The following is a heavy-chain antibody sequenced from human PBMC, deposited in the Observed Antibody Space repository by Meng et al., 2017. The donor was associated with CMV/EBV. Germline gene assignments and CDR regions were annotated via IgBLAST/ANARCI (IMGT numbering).Heavy chain of an antibody. CDR3: ARLRGDIVATLAYYFDY. Sequence: ETLSLTCAASGFTFSSYWMSWVRQAPGKGLEWVANIKQDGSEKYYVDSVKGRFTISRDNVKNSLYLQMNSLRAEDTAVYYCARLRGDIVATLAYYFDYWGQGTLVTVSS. CDR1: GFTFSSYW. J-gene: IGHJ4*02. CDR2: IKQDGSEK. V-gene: IGHV3-7*01. D-gene: IGHD5-12*01.